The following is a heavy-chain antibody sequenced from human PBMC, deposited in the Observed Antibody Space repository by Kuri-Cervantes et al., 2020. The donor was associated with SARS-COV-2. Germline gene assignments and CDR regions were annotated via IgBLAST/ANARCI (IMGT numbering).Heavy chain of an antibody. Sequence: SETLSLTCTVSGGSISSYYWSWIRQPPGKGLEWIGYIYYSGSTNYNPSLKCRVTISVDTSKNQFSLKLSSVTAADTALYYCASDGVSGSLSLDFWGQGTLVTVSS. CDR1: GGSISSYY. D-gene: IGHD6-19*01. J-gene: IGHJ4*02. V-gene: IGHV4-59*08. CDR2: IYYSGST. CDR3: ASDGVSGSLSLDF.